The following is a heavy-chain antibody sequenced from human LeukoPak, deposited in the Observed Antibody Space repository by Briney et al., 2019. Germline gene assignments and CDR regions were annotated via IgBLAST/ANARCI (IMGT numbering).Heavy chain of an antibody. CDR3: ARVGIAVAGSLNFDY. Sequence: SETLSLTCTVSGGSISSSSFYWGWIRQPPGKGLEWIGYIYYSGSTNYNPSLKSRVTISVDTSKNQFSLKLSSVTAADTAVYYCARVGIAVAGSLNFDYWGQGTLVTVSS. D-gene: IGHD6-19*01. CDR1: GGSISSSSFY. V-gene: IGHV4-61*05. J-gene: IGHJ4*02. CDR2: IYYSGST.